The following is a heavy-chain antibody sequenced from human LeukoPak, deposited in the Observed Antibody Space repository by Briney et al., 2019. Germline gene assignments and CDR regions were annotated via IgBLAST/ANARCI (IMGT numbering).Heavy chain of an antibody. Sequence: TGGSLGLSCAVSGITLSNYGMSWIRQAPGKGLEWVAGISGSGGSTYYADSVKGRFTISRHNPKNTLYLQMNSLRAEDTAVYFCAKRGVVIRVILVGFHKEAYYFESWGQGALVTVSS. V-gene: IGHV3-23*01. CDR3: AKRGVVIRVILVGFHKEAYYFES. J-gene: IGHJ4*02. D-gene: IGHD3/OR15-3a*01. CDR2: ISGSGGST. CDR1: GITLSNYG.